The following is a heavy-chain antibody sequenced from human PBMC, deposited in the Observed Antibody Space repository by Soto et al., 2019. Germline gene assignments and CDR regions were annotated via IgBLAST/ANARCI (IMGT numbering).Heavy chain of an antibody. CDR2: IIPIFGTA. D-gene: IGHD4-4*01. V-gene: IGHV1-69*13. CDR1: GYSFSTHA. CDR3: ARSPLTVTTYYYYGMDV. J-gene: IGHJ6*02. Sequence: SVKVSCKASGYSFSTHAMHWVRQAPGQGLEWMGGIIPIFGTANYAQKFQGRVTITADESTSTAYMELSSLRSEDTAVYYCARSPLTVTTYYYYGMDVWGQGTTVTVSS.